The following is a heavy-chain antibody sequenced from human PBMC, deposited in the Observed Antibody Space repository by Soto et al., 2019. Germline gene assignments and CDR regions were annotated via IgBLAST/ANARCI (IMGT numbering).Heavy chain of an antibody. CDR2: IIPVFGPA. CDR1: GGTFSSYV. CDR3: ATEAVTGTTGYFDY. D-gene: IGHD1-20*01. V-gene: IGHV1-69*01. J-gene: IGHJ4*02. Sequence: QVQLVQSGAEVKKPGSSVKVSCRASGGTFSSYVISWVRQAPGQGLEWMGGIIPVFGPANYAQKFQGRFTITADESTTTAYMVLSSLRSEDTAVYYCATEAVTGTTGYFDYWGRGTLVTVSS.